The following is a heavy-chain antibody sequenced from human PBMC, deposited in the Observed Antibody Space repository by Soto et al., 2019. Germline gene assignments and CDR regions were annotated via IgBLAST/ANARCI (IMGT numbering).Heavy chain of an antibody. D-gene: IGHD6-19*01. J-gene: IGHJ4*02. CDR2: ISGSNGDT. V-gene: IGHV1-18*01. CDR1: GYTFINYG. CDR3: GRGGLAVSGTYDY. Sequence: VQLVQSGAEVKESGASVKVSCKASGYTFINYGVAWVRRAPGQGPEWMGWISGSNGDTKYAQNLQNRVSLTTDTTTKTAYMELRRLRPDDTANYFCGRGGLAVSGTYDYWGQGTLVTVSS.